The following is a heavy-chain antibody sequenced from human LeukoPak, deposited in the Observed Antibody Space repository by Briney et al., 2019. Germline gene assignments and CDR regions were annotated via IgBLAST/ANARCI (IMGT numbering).Heavy chain of an antibody. Sequence: ASVKVSCKASGYTFTGYYMHWVRQAPGQGLEWMGWINPNSGGTIYAQKFQGRVTMTRDTSISTVYMELSRLRSDDTAVYYCARAPPITRGPFDPWGQGTLVTVSS. D-gene: IGHD3-10*01. V-gene: IGHV1-2*02. CDR2: INPNSGGT. J-gene: IGHJ5*02. CDR1: GYTFTGYY. CDR3: ARAPPITRGPFDP.